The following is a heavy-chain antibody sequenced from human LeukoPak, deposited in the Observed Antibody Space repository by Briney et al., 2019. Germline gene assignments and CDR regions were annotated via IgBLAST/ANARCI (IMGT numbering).Heavy chain of an antibody. J-gene: IGHJ3*02. D-gene: IGHD6-13*01. V-gene: IGHV4-31*03. Sequence: PSETLSLTCTVSGGSISSGGYYWSWIRQHPGKGLEWIGYIYYSGSTYYNPSLKSRVTISVDTSKNQFSLKLSSVTAVDTAVYYCAGAGAAGDAFDIWGQGTMVTVSS. CDR2: IYYSGST. CDR3: AGAGAAGDAFDI. CDR1: GGSISSGGYY.